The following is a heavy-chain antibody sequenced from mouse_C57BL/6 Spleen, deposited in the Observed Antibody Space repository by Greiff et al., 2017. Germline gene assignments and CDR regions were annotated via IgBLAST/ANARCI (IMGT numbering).Heavy chain of an antibody. Sequence: EVQVVESGGDLVKPGGSLKLSCAASGFTFSSYGMSWVRQTPDKRLEWVATISSGGSYTYYPDSVKGRFTISRDNAKNTLYLQMSSLKSEYTAMYYCARHDGYYGYAMDYWGQGTSVTVAA. V-gene: IGHV5-6*01. CDR2: ISSGGSYT. D-gene: IGHD2-3*01. CDR3: ARHDGYYGYAMDY. J-gene: IGHJ4*01. CDR1: GFTFSSYG.